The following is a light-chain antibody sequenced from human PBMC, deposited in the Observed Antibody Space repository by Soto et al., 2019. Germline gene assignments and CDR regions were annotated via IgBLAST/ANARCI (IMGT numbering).Light chain of an antibody. CDR3: QESYSSPPT. CDR2: GAS. Sequence: DIPMTQSPSSLSASVGDRVTITCRASQSISGYLNWYQQKPGKPPKMLIYGASNLQSGVPSRFSGSGSGTHFTLTISSLQPEDFAAYHCQESYSSPPTFGQGTKREIK. V-gene: IGKV1-39*01. CDR1: QSISGY. J-gene: IGKJ2*01.